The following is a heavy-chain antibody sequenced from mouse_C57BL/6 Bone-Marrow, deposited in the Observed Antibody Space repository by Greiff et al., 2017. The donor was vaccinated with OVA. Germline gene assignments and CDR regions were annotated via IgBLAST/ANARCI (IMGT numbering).Heavy chain of an antibody. V-gene: IGHV2-2*01. CDR2: IWSGGST. CDR1: GFSLTSYG. J-gene: IGHJ3*01. Sequence: VKLVESGPGLVQPSQSLSITCTVSGFSLTSYGVHWVRQSPGKGLEWLGVIWSGGSTDYNAAFISRLSISKDNSKSQVFFKMNSLQADDTAIYYCARESPTGAYWGQGTLVTVSA. CDR3: ARESPTGAY.